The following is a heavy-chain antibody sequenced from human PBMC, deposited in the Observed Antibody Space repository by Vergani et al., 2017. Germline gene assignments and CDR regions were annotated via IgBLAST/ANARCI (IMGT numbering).Heavy chain of an antibody. CDR3: ARVSSGWTRGYYYYYMDV. CDR1: GGSFSGYY. V-gene: IGHV4-34*01. D-gene: IGHD6-19*01. J-gene: IGHJ6*03. CDR2: INHSGST. Sequence: QVQLQQWGAGLLKPSETLSLTCAVYGGSFSGYYWSWIRQPPGKGLEWIGEINHSGSTNYNPSLKSRVTISVDTSKNQFSLNLSSVTAADTAVYYCARVSSGWTRGYYYYYMDVWGKGTTVTVSS.